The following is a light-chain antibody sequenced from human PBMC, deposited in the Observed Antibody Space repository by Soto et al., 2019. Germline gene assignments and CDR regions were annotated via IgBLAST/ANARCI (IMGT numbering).Light chain of an antibody. CDR2: WAS. J-gene: IGKJ1*01. CDR3: QQYYTTPVT. CDR1: QTVLHGSNY. Sequence: DIVMTQSPDSLAVSLGERATINCKSSQTVLHGSNYLAWYQQKPRQPPKLLIYWASTRESGVPDRFSGSGSATDFTLTISSLQAEDVAVYYWQQYYTTPVTFGQGTKVEIK. V-gene: IGKV4-1*01.